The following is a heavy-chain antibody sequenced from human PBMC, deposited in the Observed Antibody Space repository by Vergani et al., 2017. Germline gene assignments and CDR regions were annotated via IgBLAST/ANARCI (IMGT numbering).Heavy chain of an antibody. CDR3: ARVGTSPIRDYFDY. CDR2: INPNSGGT. CDR1: GYTFTDYF. Sequence: QVQLVQSGAEVKKPGASVKVSCKASGYTFTDYFMHWVRQAPGQGLEWMGWINPNSGGTNYAQKFQGRVTMTRDTSISTAYMELSNLRSDDTAVYYFARVGTSPIRDYFDYWGQGTLVTVSS. D-gene: IGHD2-2*01. J-gene: IGHJ4*02. V-gene: IGHV1-2*02.